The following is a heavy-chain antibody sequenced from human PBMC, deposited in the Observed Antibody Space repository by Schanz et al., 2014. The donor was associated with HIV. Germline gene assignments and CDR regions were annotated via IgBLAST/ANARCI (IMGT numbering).Heavy chain of an antibody. CDR3: ARAGGYSSSHYHYYGLDV. D-gene: IGHD6-19*01. V-gene: IGHV1-2*02. Sequence: QVQLVQSGAEVKKPGASVKVSCKASGYTFTGYYMHWVRQAPGQGLEWMGWINPKSGGTNYAPKFQGRVTMTRDTSINTVYMELNRLTSDDTAVYSCARAGGYSSSHYHYYGLDVWGQGTTVTVSS. J-gene: IGHJ6*02. CDR1: GYTFTGYY. CDR2: INPKSGGT.